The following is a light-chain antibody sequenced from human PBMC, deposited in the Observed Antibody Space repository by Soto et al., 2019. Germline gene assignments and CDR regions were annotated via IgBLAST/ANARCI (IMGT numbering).Light chain of an antibody. CDR2: GAS. CDR3: QQFLYSPYT. CDR1: QSVSSNY. J-gene: IGKJ2*01. V-gene: IGKV3-20*01. Sequence: EIVLTQSPGTLSLSPGERATLSCRASQSVSSNYLAWYQQKPGQPPRLLIYGASARATGIPDRFSGSGSCTDFTLTISRLEPEDFAVYYCQQFLYSPYTFGQGTKLGIK.